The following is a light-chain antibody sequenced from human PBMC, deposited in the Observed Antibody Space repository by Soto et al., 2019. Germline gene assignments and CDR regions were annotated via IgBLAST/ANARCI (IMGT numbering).Light chain of an antibody. V-gene: IGKV3-20*01. J-gene: IGKJ1*01. CDR1: QSVSSSY. CDR3: QQYGSSPRT. CDR2: GAS. Sequence: EIVLTQSPGTLSLSPGERATLSCRASQSVSSSYLAWYQQKPGQAPRLLIHGASSRATGIPDRFSGSGSRTDFTLTISRLETEDFAVYYCQQYGSSPRTFGQGTKVEIK.